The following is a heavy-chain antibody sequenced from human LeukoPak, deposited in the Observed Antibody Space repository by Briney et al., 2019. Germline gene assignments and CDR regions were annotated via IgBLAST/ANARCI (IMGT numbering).Heavy chain of an antibody. D-gene: IGHD5-18*01. CDR2: ISNDGTTT. Sequence: GGSLRLSCAASGFTFSSYWMHWVRQAPGKGLVWVSRISNDGTTTTYADSVKGRFTISRDNAKNTLYLQMNSLRVEDTAIYYCAKMTAPAYWGQGALVTVSS. CDR1: GFTFSSYW. CDR3: AKMTAPAY. J-gene: IGHJ4*02. V-gene: IGHV3-74*01.